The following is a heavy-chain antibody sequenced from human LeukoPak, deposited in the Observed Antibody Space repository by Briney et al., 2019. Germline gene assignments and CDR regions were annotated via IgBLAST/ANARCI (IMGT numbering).Heavy chain of an antibody. Sequence: GGSLRLSCAASGFTFSSYAMSWVRQAPGKGLEWVSAISGSGGSTYYADSVKGRFTISRDSSKNMLFLQMNSLRAEDTAVYYCAKGGIKISGLDFWGQGTLVTVSA. D-gene: IGHD1-14*01. V-gene: IGHV3-23*01. CDR3: AKGGIKISGLDF. CDR2: ISGSGGST. J-gene: IGHJ4*02. CDR1: GFTFSSYA.